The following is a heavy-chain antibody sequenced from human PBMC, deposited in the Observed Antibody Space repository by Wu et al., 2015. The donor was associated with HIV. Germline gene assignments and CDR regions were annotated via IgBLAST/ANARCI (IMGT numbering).Heavy chain of an antibody. V-gene: IGHV1-69*13. CDR1: GYTFTSYA. Sequence: QVQLVQSGAEVKKPGASVKVSCKASGYTFTSYAISWVRQAPGQGLEWMGGIIPIFGTANYAQKFQGRVTITADESTSTAYMELSSLRSEDTAVYYCARAPFTMVRGVMYNWFDPWGQGTLGHRLL. J-gene: IGHJ5*02. D-gene: IGHD3-10*01. CDR3: ARAPFTMVRGVMYNWFDP. CDR2: IIPIFGTA.